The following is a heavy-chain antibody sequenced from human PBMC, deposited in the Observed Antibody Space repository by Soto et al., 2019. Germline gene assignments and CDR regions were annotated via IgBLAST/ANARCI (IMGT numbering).Heavy chain of an antibody. CDR1: GGSFSGYY. V-gene: IGHV4-34*01. Sequence: QVQLQQWGAGLLKPSETLSLTCAVYGGSFSGYYWSWIRQPPGKGLGVIGEINHSGSTNYNPSLNSRVTISVDTSKNQFSLKLSSVTAADTAVYYCARGGRRIAARPGGMDVWGQGTTVTVSS. D-gene: IGHD6-6*01. J-gene: IGHJ6*02. CDR2: INHSGST. CDR3: ARGGRRIAARPGGMDV.